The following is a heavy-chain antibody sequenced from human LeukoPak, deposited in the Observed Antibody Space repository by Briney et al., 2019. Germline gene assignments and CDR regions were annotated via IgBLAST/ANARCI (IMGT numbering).Heavy chain of an antibody. CDR3: ACHGEHGVGLDY. CDR1: GGSISSSSYY. CDR2: IYYSGST. V-gene: IGHV4-39*01. Sequence: SETLSLTCTVSGGSISSSSYYWGWIRQPPGKGLEWIGSIYYSGSTYYNPSLKSRVTISVDTSKNQFSLKLSSVTAADTAVYYCACHGEHGVGLDYWGQGTLVTVSS. D-gene: IGHD3-10*01. J-gene: IGHJ4*02.